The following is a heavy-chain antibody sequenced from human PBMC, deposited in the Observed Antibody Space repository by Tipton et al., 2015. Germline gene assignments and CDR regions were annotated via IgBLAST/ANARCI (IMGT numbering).Heavy chain of an antibody. Sequence: SLRLSCAASGFTFSSYAMNWVRQAPGKGLEWVSGISGSGSSTYKADSVKGRFIIFRDNSKNTLYLQMNSLRAEDTAVYYCAKESLDYWGQGTLVTVSS. CDR2: ISGSGSST. J-gene: IGHJ4*02. CDR3: AKESLDY. V-gene: IGHV3-23*01. CDR1: GFTFSSYA.